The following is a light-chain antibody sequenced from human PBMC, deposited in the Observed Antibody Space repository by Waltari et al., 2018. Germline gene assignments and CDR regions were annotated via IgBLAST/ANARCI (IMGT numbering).Light chain of an antibody. CDR1: QSVSRT. V-gene: IGKV3-20*01. J-gene: IGKJ1*01. CDR2: DAS. CDR3: QKYGTLPAT. Sequence: EVMLTQSPGTLSLSPGERATLSCRASQSVSRTLAWYQQKPGQAPRLLIYDASRRATAIPDRFRGSGSGTDFSLTISRLEPEDFAVYYCQKYGTLPATFGQGTKVEIK.